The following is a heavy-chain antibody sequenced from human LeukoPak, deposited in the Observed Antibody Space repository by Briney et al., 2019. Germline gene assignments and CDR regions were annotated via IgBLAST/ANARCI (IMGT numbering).Heavy chain of an antibody. Sequence: PGGSLRLSCSASGFTFTDYYMSSIRQASGQGLEWVSYISPSGTVIDYGASVKGRFTISRDNAKKSLYLQMNSLRAEDTAVYYCARDYNCWGQGTLVTVSS. CDR3: ARDYNC. CDR1: GFTFTDYY. CDR2: ISPSGTVI. J-gene: IGHJ4*02. D-gene: IGHD3-10*01. V-gene: IGHV3-11*01.